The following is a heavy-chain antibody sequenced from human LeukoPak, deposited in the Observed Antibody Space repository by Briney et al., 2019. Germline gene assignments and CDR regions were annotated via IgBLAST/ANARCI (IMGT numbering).Heavy chain of an antibody. D-gene: IGHD3-22*01. V-gene: IGHV4-34*01. CDR1: SGSFTNYF. J-gene: IGHJ4*02. CDR2: VADYGSV. CDR3: ARRRVTVIVVSTFDS. Sequence: PSETLSLTCAVYSGSFTNYFWSWVRQSPGKGLEWIGEVADYGSVNYNPSLQSRVTISLDTSKNHFSLKVSSMTAADTAVYYCARRRVTVIVVSTFDSWGQGTLVTVSS.